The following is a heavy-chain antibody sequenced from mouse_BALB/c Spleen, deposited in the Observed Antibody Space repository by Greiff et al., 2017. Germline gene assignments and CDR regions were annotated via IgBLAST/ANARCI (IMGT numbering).Heavy chain of an antibody. J-gene: IGHJ4*01. V-gene: IGHV14-4*02. CDR2: IDPENGDT. D-gene: IGHD3-1*01. CDR3: KGSSGYDYAMDY. Sequence: VQLQQSGAELVRSGASVKLSCTASGFNIKDYYMHWVKQRPEQGLEWIGWIDPENGDTEYAPKFQGKATMTADTSSNTAYLQLSSLTSEDTAVYYCKGSSGYDYAMDYWGQGTSVTVSS. CDR1: GFNIKDYY.